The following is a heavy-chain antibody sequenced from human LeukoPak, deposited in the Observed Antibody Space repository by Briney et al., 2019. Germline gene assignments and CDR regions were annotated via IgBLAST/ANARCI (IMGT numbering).Heavy chain of an antibody. CDR3: VKGRVSEDGLDF. V-gene: IGHV3-23*01. J-gene: IGHJ4*02. Sequence: GGSLRLSCAASGFTFSRFAMMRVRPTPGKGLDWVSSISSSGNTYYADSVKGRFTISRDNSKTMLYLQMNSLRAEDTAVYYCVKGRVSEDGLDFWGQGTLFTVSS. CDR1: GFTFSRFA. D-gene: IGHD2-8*01. CDR2: ISSSGNT.